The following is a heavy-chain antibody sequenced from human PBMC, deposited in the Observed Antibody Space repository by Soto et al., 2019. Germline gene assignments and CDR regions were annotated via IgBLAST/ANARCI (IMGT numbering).Heavy chain of an antibody. V-gene: IGHV4-59*01. CDR2: IYYSGST. CDR1: GGSISSYY. CDR3: ASGDTNDYDDAFDI. D-gene: IGHD3-22*01. Sequence: QVQLQESGPGLVKPSETLSLTCTVSGGSISSYYWSWIRQPPGKGLEWIGYIYYSGSTNYNPSLKNRVPISVDTTKHQVSLKLGSVTAADTAFYYCASGDTNDYDDAFDIWGQGPMLAVSS. J-gene: IGHJ3*02.